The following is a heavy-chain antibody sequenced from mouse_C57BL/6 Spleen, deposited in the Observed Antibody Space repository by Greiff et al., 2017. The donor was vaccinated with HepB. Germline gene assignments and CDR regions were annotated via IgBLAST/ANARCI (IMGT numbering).Heavy chain of an antibody. Sequence: QVQLQQPGAELVKPGASVKLSCKASGYTFTSYWMHWVKQRPGQGLEWIGMIHPNSGSTNYNEKFKSKATLTVDKSSSTAYMQLSSLTSEDSAVYDCAREGVTYYFDYWGQGTTLTVSS. CDR3: AREGVTYYFDY. CDR2: IHPNSGST. J-gene: IGHJ2*01. V-gene: IGHV1-64*01. CDR1: GYTFTSYW. D-gene: IGHD2-2*01.